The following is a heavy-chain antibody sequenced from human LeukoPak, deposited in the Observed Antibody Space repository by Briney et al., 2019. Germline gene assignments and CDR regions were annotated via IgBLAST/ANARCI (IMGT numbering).Heavy chain of an antibody. Sequence: GGSLRLSCAASGFTFSSYGMHWVRQAPGKGLEWVAVISYDGSNKYYADSVKGRFTISRDNSKNTLYLQMNSLRAEDTAVYYCAKDRLYYYDSSDIDYWGQGTLVTVSS. CDR1: GFTFSSYG. CDR2: ISYDGSNK. J-gene: IGHJ4*02. V-gene: IGHV3-30*18. D-gene: IGHD3-22*01. CDR3: AKDRLYYYDSSDIDY.